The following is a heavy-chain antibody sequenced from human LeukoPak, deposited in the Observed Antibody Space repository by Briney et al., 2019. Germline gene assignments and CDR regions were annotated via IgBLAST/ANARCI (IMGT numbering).Heavy chain of an antibody. CDR1: GDSVSSNSAA. V-gene: IGHV6-1*01. D-gene: IGHD1-7*01. CDR3: ARDKLDLMNWFDP. Sequence: SQTLSLTCAISGDSVSSNSAAWNRIRQSPSRGLEWLGRTYYRSKWYNDYAVSVKSRITINPDTSKNQFSLQLNSVTPEDTAVYYCARDKLDLMNWFDPWGQGTLVTVSS. J-gene: IGHJ5*02. CDR2: TYYRSKWYN.